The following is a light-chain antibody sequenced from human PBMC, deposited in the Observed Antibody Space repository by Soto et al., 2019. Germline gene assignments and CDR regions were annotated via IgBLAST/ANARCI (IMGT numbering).Light chain of an antibody. J-gene: IGKJ1*01. Sequence: DIQMTQSPSSLSASLEDRVTITCRASQSINNYLNWYQQNPGKVPNLLISAASTLQSGVPSRFSGSGSGTDFTLTISSLQRGDVATYYCQQSYHSPWTFVQGTKVEIK. CDR3: QQSYHSPWT. CDR1: QSINNY. V-gene: IGKV1-39*01. CDR2: AAS.